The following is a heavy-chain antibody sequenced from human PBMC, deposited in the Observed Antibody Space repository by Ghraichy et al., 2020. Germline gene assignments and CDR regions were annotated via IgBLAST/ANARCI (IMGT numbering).Heavy chain of an antibody. CDR2: IYYSGST. Sequence: SETLSLTCTVSGDSISNSLYDWGWIRQPPGKGLEWIGSIYYSGSTYYNPSLKSQVTISVDTSKNQFSLKLSSVTAADTAVYYCAKWQRGYSYGYWYFDLWGRGTLVTVSS. CDR1: GDSISNSLYD. J-gene: IGHJ2*01. CDR3: AKWQRGYSYGYWYFDL. D-gene: IGHD5-18*01. V-gene: IGHV4-39*01.